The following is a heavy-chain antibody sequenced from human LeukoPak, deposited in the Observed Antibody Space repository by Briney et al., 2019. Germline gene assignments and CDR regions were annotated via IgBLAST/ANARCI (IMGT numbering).Heavy chain of an antibody. CDR3: AKDSRITIFGVVIIDYFDY. D-gene: IGHD3-3*01. J-gene: IGHJ4*02. Sequence: PGGSLRLSCAASGFTFNIYAMSWVRQAPGKGLEWVSAISETSRKTYYADSVKGRFTTSRDDSKNTLYLQMNSLRAEDTAVYYCAKDSRITIFGVVIIDYFDYWGQGTLVTVSS. V-gene: IGHV3-23*01. CDR2: ISETSRKT. CDR1: GFTFNIYA.